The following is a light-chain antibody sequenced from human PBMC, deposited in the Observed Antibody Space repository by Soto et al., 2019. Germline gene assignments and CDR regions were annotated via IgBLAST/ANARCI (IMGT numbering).Light chain of an antibody. CDR2: DVS. CDR3: SSYTTSNTLV. CDR1: SSDVGGYNY. J-gene: IGLJ3*02. Sequence: QSALTQPASVSGSPGQSIAISCTGTSSDVGGYNYVSWYQQHPGKAPKVVISDVSNRPSGVSNRFSGSKSGNTASLTISGLQAEDEADYYCSSYTTSNTLVFGGGTKLT. V-gene: IGLV2-14*03.